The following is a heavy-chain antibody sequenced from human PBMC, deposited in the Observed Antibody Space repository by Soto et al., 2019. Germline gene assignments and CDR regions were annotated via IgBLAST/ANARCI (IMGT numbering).Heavy chain of an antibody. J-gene: IGHJ4*02. Sequence: GGSLRLSCAASGFTFSSYAMSWVRQAPGKGLEWVSAISGSGGSTYYADSVKGRFTISRDNSKNTLYLQMNSLRAEDTAVYYCAKDDDFWSGYYNLYFDYWGQGTLVTVSS. V-gene: IGHV3-23*01. CDR3: AKDDDFWSGYYNLYFDY. CDR1: GFTFSSYA. D-gene: IGHD3-3*01. CDR2: ISGSGGST.